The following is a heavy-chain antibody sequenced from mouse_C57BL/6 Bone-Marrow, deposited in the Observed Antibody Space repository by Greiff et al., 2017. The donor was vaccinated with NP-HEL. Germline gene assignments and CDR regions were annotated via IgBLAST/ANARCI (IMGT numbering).Heavy chain of an antibody. V-gene: IGHV1-9*01. CDR2: ILPGSGST. J-gene: IGHJ1*03. CDR3: ANPYYYGSSYWYFDV. CDR1: GYTFTGYW. D-gene: IGHD1-1*01. Sequence: QVQLQQSGAELMKPGASVKLPCKATGYTFTGYWIEWVKQRPGHGLEWIGEILPGSGSTNYNEKFKGKATFTADTSSNTAYMQLSSLTTEDSAIYYCANPYYYGSSYWYFDVWGTGTTVTVSS.